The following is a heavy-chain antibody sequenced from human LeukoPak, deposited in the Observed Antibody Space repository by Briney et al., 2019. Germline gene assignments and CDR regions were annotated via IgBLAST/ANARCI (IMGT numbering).Heavy chain of an antibody. V-gene: IGHV3-23*01. CDR1: GFAFSVYA. Sequence: GGSLRLSCTASGFAFSVYAMSWLRQPPGKGLEWVSTINANSGTTSYAASVRGRFTISRDNSKNTLYLQLNTLRADDTAAYYCAKPISGGLAVTADWFHPWGQGTLVALSS. CDR2: INANSGTT. J-gene: IGHJ5*01. CDR3: AKPISGGLAVTADWFHP. D-gene: IGHD6-19*01.